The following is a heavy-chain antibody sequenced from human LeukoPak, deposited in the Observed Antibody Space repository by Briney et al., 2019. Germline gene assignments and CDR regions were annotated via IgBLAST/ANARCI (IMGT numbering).Heavy chain of an antibody. CDR3: AREGGGYDYLDY. CDR2: IKQDGSEK. V-gene: IGHV3-7*01. CDR1: GFTFSSYW. J-gene: IGHJ4*02. D-gene: IGHD5-12*01. Sequence: GGVPRLSCAASGFTFSSYWMSWVRQAPGKGLEWVANIKQDGSEKYYVDSVKGRFTISRDNAKNSLYLQMNSLRAEDTAVYYCAREGGGYDYLDYWGQGTLVTVSS.